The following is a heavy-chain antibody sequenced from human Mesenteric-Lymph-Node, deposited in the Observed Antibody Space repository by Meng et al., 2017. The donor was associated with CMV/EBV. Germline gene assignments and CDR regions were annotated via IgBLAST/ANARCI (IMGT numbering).Heavy chain of an antibody. J-gene: IGHJ4*02. D-gene: IGHD2-2*02. CDR1: GGSISSGDFY. CDR3: ARPYCSSTSCYTAFDY. V-gene: IGHV4-30-4*08. CDR2: IYYNGNS. Sequence: SETLSLTCTVSGGSISSGDFYWGWIRQAPGRGLEWIGYIYYNGNSYYSPSLKSRVTISVDTSKNQFSLKLSSVTAADTAVYYCARPYCSSTSCYTAFDYWGQGTLVTVSS.